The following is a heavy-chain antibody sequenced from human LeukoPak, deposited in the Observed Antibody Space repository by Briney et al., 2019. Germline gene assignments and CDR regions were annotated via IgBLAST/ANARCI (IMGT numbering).Heavy chain of an antibody. J-gene: IGHJ4*02. Sequence: NPGGSLRLSCAASGFTFSSYEMHWVRQAPGKGLEWVSYISKSSGTTYYADSVKGRFTISRDNSNNTLYLQMNSLRPEDTAVYYCARNQMGFDYWGQGTLVTVSS. CDR3: ARNQMGFDY. V-gene: IGHV3-48*01. CDR2: ISKSSGTT. CDR1: GFTFSSYE. D-gene: IGHD1-26*01.